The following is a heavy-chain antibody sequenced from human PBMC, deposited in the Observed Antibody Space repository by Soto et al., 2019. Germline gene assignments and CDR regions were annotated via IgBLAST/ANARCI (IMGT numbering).Heavy chain of an antibody. CDR2: ISGSDGGT. CDR3: AKGRHINGEFSEGNYFDY. CDR1: GFTFSSYA. J-gene: IGHJ4*02. Sequence: GGSLRLSCAASGFTFSSYAMSWVRQAPGKGLEWVSTISGSDGGTYYTDSVKGRFTISRDNSKNTQYLRMNSLRAEDTAVYYCAKGRHINGEFSEGNYFDYWGQGTLVTVSS. V-gene: IGHV3-23*01. D-gene: IGHD2-21*01.